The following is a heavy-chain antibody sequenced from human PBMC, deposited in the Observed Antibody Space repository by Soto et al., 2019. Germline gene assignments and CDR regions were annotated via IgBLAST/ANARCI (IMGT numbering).Heavy chain of an antibody. CDR3: ARVWGGAFDI. Sequence: PSETLSLTCTVFGGSISDYYWSWIRQPPGKGLEWIANIYYSGSTNYNYSLKSRVTISVDTSKNQFSLKLSSVTAADTAVYYCARVWGGAFDIWGQGTMVTVSS. CDR2: IYYSGST. D-gene: IGHD3-10*01. J-gene: IGHJ3*02. CDR1: GGSISDYY. V-gene: IGHV4-59*13.